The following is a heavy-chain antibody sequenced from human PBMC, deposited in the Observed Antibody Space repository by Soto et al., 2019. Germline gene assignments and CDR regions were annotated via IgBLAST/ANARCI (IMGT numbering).Heavy chain of an antibody. D-gene: IGHD3-22*01. Sequence: QVQLVQSGAEVKKPESSVKVSCKASGGTFSSYTISWVRQAPGQGLEWMGRIIPILGIANYAQKFQGRVTITADKSTSTAYMELSSLRSEDTAVYYCARERDYYDSSGNYPAFDYWGQGTLVTVSS. V-gene: IGHV1-69*08. CDR2: IIPILGIA. J-gene: IGHJ4*02. CDR3: ARERDYYDSSGNYPAFDY. CDR1: GGTFSSYT.